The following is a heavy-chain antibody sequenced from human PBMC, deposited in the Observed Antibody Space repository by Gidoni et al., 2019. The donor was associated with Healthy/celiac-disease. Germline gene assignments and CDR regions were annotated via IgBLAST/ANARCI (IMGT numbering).Heavy chain of an antibody. CDR2: ISSSGSTI. CDR1: GFTFSDYY. Sequence: QVQLVESGGGLVKPGWCLRLSCAASGFTFSDYYMRWIRKAPGKGLEWVSYISSSGSTIYYAYSVKGRFTISRDNAKNSMYRQMNSLRAEDTAVYYCEGKNDYGGRGRVDYWGQGTLVTVSS. D-gene: IGHD4-17*01. CDR3: EGKNDYGGRGRVDY. J-gene: IGHJ4*02. V-gene: IGHV3-11*01.